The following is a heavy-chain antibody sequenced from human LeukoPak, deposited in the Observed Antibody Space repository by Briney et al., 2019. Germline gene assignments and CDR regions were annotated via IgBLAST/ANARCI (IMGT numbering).Heavy chain of an antibody. CDR1: GYTFTSYG. CDR2: ISAYNGNT. Sequence: ASLKVSCKASGYTFTSYGISWVRQAPGQGLEWMGWISAYNGNTNYAQKLQGRVTMTTDTSTSTAYMELRSLRSDDTAVYYCARDHASNDYSNLGWFDPWGQGTLVTVSS. CDR3: ARDHASNDYSNLGWFDP. V-gene: IGHV1-18*01. D-gene: IGHD4-11*01. J-gene: IGHJ5*02.